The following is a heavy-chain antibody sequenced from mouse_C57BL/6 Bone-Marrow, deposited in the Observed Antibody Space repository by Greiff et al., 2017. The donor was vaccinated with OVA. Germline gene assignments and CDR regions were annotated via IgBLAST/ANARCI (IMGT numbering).Heavy chain of an antibody. V-gene: IGHV1-85*01. D-gene: IGHD3-2*02. CDR1: GYTFTSYD. Sequence: VKLLESGPELVKPGASVKLSCKASGYTFTSYDINWVKQRPGQGLEWIGWIYPRDGSTKYNEKFKGKATLTVDTSSSTAYMELHSLTSEDSAVYFCARDQDSSGYVMDYWGQGTSVTVSS. CDR2: IYPRDGST. J-gene: IGHJ4*01. CDR3: ARDQDSSGYVMDY.